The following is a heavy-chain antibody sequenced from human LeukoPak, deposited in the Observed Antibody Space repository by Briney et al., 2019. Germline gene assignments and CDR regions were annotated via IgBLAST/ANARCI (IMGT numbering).Heavy chain of an antibody. CDR1: GYSFTSYW. CDR3: ARSSEDLLTGYYGKGRTALGAFDI. CDR2: IYPGDSDT. J-gene: IGHJ3*02. D-gene: IGHD3-9*01. V-gene: IGHV5-51*01. Sequence: GESLKISCKGSGYSFTSYWIGWVRQMPGKGLEWMGIIYPGDSDTRYSPSFQGQVTISADKSITTAYLQWSSLKASDTAMYYCARSSEDLLTGYYGKGRTALGAFDIWGQGTMVTVSS.